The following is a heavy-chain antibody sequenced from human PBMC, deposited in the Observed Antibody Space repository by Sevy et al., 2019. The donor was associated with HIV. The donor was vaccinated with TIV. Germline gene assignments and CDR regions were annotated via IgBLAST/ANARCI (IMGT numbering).Heavy chain of an antibody. Sequence: GGSLRLSCAASGFVFWDSYMNWIRQAPGKGLESVAFISSTGTTISYADSVKGRFIISRDNAKRSLYLQMNSLRAEDTAVYYCARDMGYDSNANHHNYFDLWGRGTLVTVSS. V-gene: IGHV3-11*04. CDR2: ISSTGTTI. D-gene: IGHD5-12*01. CDR1: GFVFWDSY. J-gene: IGHJ2*01. CDR3: ARDMGYDSNANHHNYFDL.